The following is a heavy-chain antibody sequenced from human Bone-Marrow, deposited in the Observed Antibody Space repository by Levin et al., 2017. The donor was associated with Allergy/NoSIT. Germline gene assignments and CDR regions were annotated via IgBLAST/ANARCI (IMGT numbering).Heavy chain of an antibody. V-gene: IGHV3-30*18. Sequence: GESLKISCAASGFIFSNYGMHWVRQAPGKGLEWVAVIGNDGGNRYFADSVKGRFTISRDNSMNTVDLQMNSLRPEDTAVYYCAKDRSLYCNGGSCSLDSWGQGTLVSVSS. D-gene: IGHD2-15*01. CDR1: GFIFSNYG. CDR3: AKDRSLYCNGGSCSLDS. J-gene: IGHJ4*02. CDR2: IGNDGGNR.